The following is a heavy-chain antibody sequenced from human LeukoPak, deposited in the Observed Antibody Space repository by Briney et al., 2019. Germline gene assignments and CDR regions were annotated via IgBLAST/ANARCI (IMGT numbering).Heavy chain of an antibody. D-gene: IGHD3-22*01. Sequence: GGSLRLSCAASGFTFSSYGMHWVRQAPGKGLEWVAVIWYDGSNKYYADSVKGRFTISRDNSKNTLYLRMNSLRAEDTAVYYCAKDNYYDSSGYSLLDYWGQGTLVTVSS. CDR3: AKDNYYDSSGYSLLDY. J-gene: IGHJ4*02. CDR1: GFTFSSYG. V-gene: IGHV3-33*06. CDR2: IWYDGSNK.